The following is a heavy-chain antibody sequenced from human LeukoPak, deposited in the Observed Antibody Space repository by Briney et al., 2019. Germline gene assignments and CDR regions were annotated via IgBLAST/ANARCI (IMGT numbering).Heavy chain of an antibody. J-gene: IGHJ6*02. CDR3: ARDDSHSYKKPYYYYGMDV. V-gene: IGHV4-30-4*01. Sequence: SETLSLTCTVSGGSISSGDYYWSWIRQPPGKGLEWIGYIYYSGSTYYNPSLKSRVTISVDTSKNQFSLKLSSVTAADTAVYYCARDDSHSYKKPYYYYGMDVWGQGTTVTVSS. D-gene: IGHD5-18*01. CDR1: GGSISSGDYY. CDR2: IYYSGST.